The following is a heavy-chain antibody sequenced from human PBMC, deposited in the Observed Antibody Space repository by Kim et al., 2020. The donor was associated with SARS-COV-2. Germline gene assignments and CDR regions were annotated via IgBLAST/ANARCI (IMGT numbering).Heavy chain of an antibody. CDR2: ISSGGSTI. J-gene: IGHJ4*02. D-gene: IGHD3-16*02. CDR3: VGGDYVWGSYPFDY. Sequence: GGSLRLSCAASGFTFSSYEMNWVRQAPGKGLEWVSYISSGGSTIYYADSVKGRFTISRDNAKNSLYLQMNSLRAEDTAVYYCVGGDYVWGSYPFDYWGQGTLVTVSS. V-gene: IGHV3-48*03. CDR1: GFTFSSYE.